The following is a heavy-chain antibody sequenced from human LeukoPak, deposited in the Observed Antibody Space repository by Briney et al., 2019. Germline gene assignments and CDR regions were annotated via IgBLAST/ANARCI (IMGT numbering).Heavy chain of an antibody. D-gene: IGHD6-13*01. V-gene: IGHV1-69*04. CDR3: ATSIAAAGTVHFQH. CDR1: GGTFSSYA. Sequence: ASVKVSCKASGGTFSSYAISWVRQAPGQGLEWMGRIIPILGIANYAQKFQGGVTITADKSTSTAYMELSSLRSEDTAVYYCATSIAAAGTVHFQHWGQGTLVTVSS. CDR2: IIPILGIA. J-gene: IGHJ1*01.